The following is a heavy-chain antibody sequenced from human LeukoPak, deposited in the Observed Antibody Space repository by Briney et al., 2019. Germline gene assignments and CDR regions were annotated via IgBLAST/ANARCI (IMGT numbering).Heavy chain of an antibody. CDR1: GYTFTGYY. D-gene: IGHD3-10*01. V-gene: IGHV1-2*06. J-gene: IGHJ6*02. CDR3: AKLWFGELLYYGMDV. CDR2: INPNSSGT. Sequence: ASATVSFKASGYTFTGYYMRWVRQAPGQGLEWMGRINPNSSGTNYAQKFQGRVTMTRDTSISTAYMELSRLRSDDTAVYYCAKLWFGELLYYGMDVWGQGTTVTVSS.